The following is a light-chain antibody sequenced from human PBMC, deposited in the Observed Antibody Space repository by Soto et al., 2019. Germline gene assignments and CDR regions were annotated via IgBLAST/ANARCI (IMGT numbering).Light chain of an antibody. Sequence: QSALTQPRSVSGSPGQSVTISCTGTNSDVGGYEHDSWYQQHPGKAPKLMIFDMNKRPSGVPDRFSGFRSGSTASLTISGLQAEDEADYYCCAYAGSYTYVFGTGTKLTVL. CDR2: DMN. V-gene: IGLV2-11*01. CDR1: NSDVGGYEH. CDR3: CAYAGSYTYV. J-gene: IGLJ1*01.